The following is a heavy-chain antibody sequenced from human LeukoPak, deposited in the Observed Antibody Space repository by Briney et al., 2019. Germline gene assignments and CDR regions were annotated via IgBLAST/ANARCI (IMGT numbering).Heavy chain of an antibody. D-gene: IGHD6-13*01. Sequence: SSETLSLTCTVSGGSISSYYWSWIRQPPGKGLEWIGYIYTSGSTNYNPSLKSRVTISVDTSKNQFSLKLSSVTAAGTAVYYCARLYSRYSSYYFDYWGQGTLVTVSS. CDR2: IYTSGST. V-gene: IGHV4-4*09. CDR3: ARLYSRYSSYYFDY. CDR1: GGSISSYY. J-gene: IGHJ4*02.